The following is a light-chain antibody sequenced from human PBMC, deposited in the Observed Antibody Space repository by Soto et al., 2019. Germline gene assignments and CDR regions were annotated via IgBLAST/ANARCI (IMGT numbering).Light chain of an antibody. CDR3: QHSGT. V-gene: IGKV1-5*01. Sequence: DIQMTQSPSTLSASVGDRVSVACGASQSISSWLAWYQQKPGKAPKLLIYDASSLESGVPSRFSGSGSGTEFTLTISSLQPDDFATYYCQHSGTFGQGTKVDI. CDR2: DAS. J-gene: IGKJ1*01. CDR1: QSISSW.